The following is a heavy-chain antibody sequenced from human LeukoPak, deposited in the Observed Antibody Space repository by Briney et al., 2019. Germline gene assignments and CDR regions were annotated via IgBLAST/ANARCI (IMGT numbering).Heavy chain of an antibody. D-gene: IGHD6-19*01. CDR1: GFTFSSYA. CDR2: ISSSGSGGST. Sequence: GGSLRLSCAASGFTFSSYAMSWVRQAPGKGLEWVSGISSSGSGGSTYYADSVKGRFTISRDNSKNTLYLQMNSLRAEDTALYHCARTLLAGTSSAFDYWGQGTLVTVSS. V-gene: IGHV3-23*01. J-gene: IGHJ4*02. CDR3: ARTLLAGTSSAFDY.